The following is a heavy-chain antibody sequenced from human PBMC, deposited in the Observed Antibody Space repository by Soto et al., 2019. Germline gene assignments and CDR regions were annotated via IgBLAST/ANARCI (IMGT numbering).Heavy chain of an antibody. D-gene: IGHD4-17*01. J-gene: IGHJ4*02. CDR2: IYYSGST. CDR1: GGSISSYY. Sequence: PSETLSLTCTVSGGSISSYYWSWIRQPPGKGLEWIGYIYYSGSTIYNPSLKSRVTISLDTSKKQFSLKLSSVTAADTAVYYCARSKPFYGDYTFDYWGQGTLVTVSS. V-gene: IGHV4-59*01. CDR3: ARSKPFYGDYTFDY.